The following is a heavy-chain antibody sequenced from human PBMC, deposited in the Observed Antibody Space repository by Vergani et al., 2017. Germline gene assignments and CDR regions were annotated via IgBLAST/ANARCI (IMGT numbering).Heavy chain of an antibody. CDR3: AKDLSYSTAWPRESK. D-gene: IGHD4-11*01. Sequence: QVHLVESGGGVVQPGRSLTLSCVASGFSFRGHGMHWVRQAPGKGLEWVAMISYDGDRRDYGDFAKGRFTISRDSSKTVYLQMNSLRVEDTAMYFCAKDLSYSTAWPRESKWGQGTLVTVSS. CDR2: ISYDGDRR. V-gene: IGHV3-30*18. CDR1: GFSFRGHG. J-gene: IGHJ4*02.